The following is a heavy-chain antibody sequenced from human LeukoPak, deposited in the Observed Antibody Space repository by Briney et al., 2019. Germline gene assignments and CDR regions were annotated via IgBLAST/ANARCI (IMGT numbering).Heavy chain of an antibody. J-gene: IGHJ4*02. V-gene: IGHV3-23*01. Sequence: PGGSLRLSCAASGFTFSTYAMSWVRQAPGKGLEWVSAISGSGGSTDYADSVRGRFTISRDNSKNTLYVQMNSLRAEDTAVYYCAKPRDILTGYYSSDYWGQGTLVTVSS. D-gene: IGHD3-9*01. CDR3: AKPRDILTGYYSSDY. CDR2: ISGSGGST. CDR1: GFTFSTYA.